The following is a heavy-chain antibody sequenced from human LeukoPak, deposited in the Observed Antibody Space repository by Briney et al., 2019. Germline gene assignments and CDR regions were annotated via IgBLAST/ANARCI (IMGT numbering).Heavy chain of an antibody. CDR2: INAGNGNT. V-gene: IGHV1-3*01. Sequence: GASVKVSCKASGYTFTSYAMHWVRQAPGQRLEWMGWINAGNGNTKYSQKFQDRVTITRDTSASTAYMELSSLRSEDTAVYYCARISPNIAAAGFDYWGQGTLVTVSS. J-gene: IGHJ4*02. D-gene: IGHD6-13*01. CDR1: GYTFTSYA. CDR3: ARISPNIAAAGFDY.